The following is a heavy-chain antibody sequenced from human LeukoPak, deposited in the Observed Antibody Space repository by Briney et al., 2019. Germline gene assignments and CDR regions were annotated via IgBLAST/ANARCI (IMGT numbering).Heavy chain of an antibody. V-gene: IGHV3-20*04. Sequence: PGGSLRLSCATSGFTFGDHGLSWVRQPPGKGLEWVSRINWNGGRTGYSDSVKGRFTISRDDAKKSVHLQMNSLRVEDTAVYYCVRGEGRGGWFDPWGQGILVTVSS. CDR1: GFTFGDHG. CDR3: VRGEGRGGWFDP. D-gene: IGHD1-26*01. CDR2: INWNGGRT. J-gene: IGHJ5*02.